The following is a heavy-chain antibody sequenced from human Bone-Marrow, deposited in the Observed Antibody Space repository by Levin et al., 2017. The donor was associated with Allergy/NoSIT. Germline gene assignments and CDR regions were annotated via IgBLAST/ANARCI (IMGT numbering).Heavy chain of an antibody. CDR3: ARVSRLEIYSIYYYTMDV. V-gene: IGHV4-59*01. CDR1: GGSLSDYY. Sequence: KASETLSLTCTVSGGSLSDYYWTWIRQAPGKGLEWIGYIYYTGSTNYTPSLKSRVSISLDTSKNQFSLTLTSVTAADTAVYFCARVSRLEIYSIYYYTMDVWGQGTTVIVSS. J-gene: IGHJ6*02. CDR2: IYYTGST. D-gene: IGHD2-15*01.